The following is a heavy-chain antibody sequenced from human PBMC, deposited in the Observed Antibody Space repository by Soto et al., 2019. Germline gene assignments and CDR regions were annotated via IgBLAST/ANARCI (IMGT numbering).Heavy chain of an antibody. D-gene: IGHD3-22*01. V-gene: IGHV3-23*01. CDR3: ASIYDSSGYYSSVGDADAFDI. CDR1: GFTFSSYA. Sequence: EVQVLESGGGLAQPGGSLRLSCAASGFTFSSYAMSWVRQAPGKGLEWVSAISGSGGSTNYADSVKGRFTISRDNSKNTLYLQMNSLRAEDTAVYYCASIYDSSGYYSSVGDADAFDIWGQGTMVTVSS. CDR2: ISGSGGST. J-gene: IGHJ3*02.